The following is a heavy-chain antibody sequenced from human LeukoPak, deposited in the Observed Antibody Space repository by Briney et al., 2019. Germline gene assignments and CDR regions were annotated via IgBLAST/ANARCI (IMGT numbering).Heavy chain of an antibody. J-gene: IGHJ4*02. D-gene: IGHD5-24*01. CDR2: IYSGGTT. V-gene: IGHV3-66*01. CDR3: ARGAVEMATIYFDY. Sequence: PGGSLRLSCAASGFTVSGSYMSWVRQAPGKGLDWVPVIYSGGTTYYADSVKGRFTISRDNSKNTLYLQMNSLRAEDTAVYYCARGAVEMATIYFDYWGQGTLVTVSS. CDR1: GFTVSGSY.